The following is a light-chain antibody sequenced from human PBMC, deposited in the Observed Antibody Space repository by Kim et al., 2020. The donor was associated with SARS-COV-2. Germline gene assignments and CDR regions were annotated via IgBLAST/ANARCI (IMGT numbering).Light chain of an antibody. CDR2: KVD. J-gene: IGLJ3*02. CDR1: TSNIGGNF. V-gene: IGLV1-47*01. Sequence: GQRVTVSCSGSTSNIGGNFVFWYQQVPGTAPELLIYKVDKRPSGVPDRFSGSKSGTSASLAISGLRSEDEAAYHCAAWDDSLSAWVFGGGTKLTVL. CDR3: AAWDDSLSAWV.